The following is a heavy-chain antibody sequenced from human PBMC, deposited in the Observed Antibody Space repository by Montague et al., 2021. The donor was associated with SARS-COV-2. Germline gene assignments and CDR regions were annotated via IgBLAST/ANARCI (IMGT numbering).Heavy chain of an antibody. Sequence: SETLSLTCTVSGGSISSYYWSWMRQPPGKGLEWIGYIYYSGSTKYNPSLKSRVTISVDTSKNQFSLKLSSVTAADTAVYFCARGAGRGIGYCNYYYYYYGLDVWGQGTTVTVSS. CDR1: GGSISSYY. CDR2: IYYSGST. V-gene: IGHV4-59*01. D-gene: IGHD5-12*01. CDR3: ARGAGRGIGYCNYYYYYYGLDV. J-gene: IGHJ6*02.